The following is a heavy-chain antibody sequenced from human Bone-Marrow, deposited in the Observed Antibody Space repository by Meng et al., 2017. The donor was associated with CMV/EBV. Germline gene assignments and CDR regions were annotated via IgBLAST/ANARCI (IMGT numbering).Heavy chain of an antibody. V-gene: IGHV3-7*01. CDR2: KKQDGSEK. CDR3: ARDLGHGWSSYFDN. D-gene: IGHD6-19*01. CDR1: GFTFSSYW. Sequence: GESLNISCAASGFTFSSYWLSWVRQAPGKGLEWVANKKQDGSEKYYVDSVKGRFTISRDNAKNSLYLQMNSLRAEDTAVYYCARDLGHGWSSYFDNWGQGTLVTVSS. J-gene: IGHJ4*02.